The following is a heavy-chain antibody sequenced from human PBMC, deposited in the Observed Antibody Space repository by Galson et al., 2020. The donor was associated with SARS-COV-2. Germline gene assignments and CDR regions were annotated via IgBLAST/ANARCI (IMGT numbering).Heavy chain of an antibody. CDR2: INPNTGAT. Sequence: ASVKVSCKASGYTFTANYIHWVRQAPGQGLEWMGWINPNTGATDYAQKFQGRVTMTRDAPISTAYMELSGLKSDDTAVYYCARDWAYGGKNWFDSWGQGTLVTVSS. J-gene: IGHJ5*01. CDR3: ARDWAYGGKNWFDS. V-gene: IGHV1-2*02. D-gene: IGHD2-15*01. CDR1: GYTFTANY.